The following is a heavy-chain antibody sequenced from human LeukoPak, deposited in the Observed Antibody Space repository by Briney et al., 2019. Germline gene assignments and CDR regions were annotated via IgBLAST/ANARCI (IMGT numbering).Heavy chain of an antibody. J-gene: IGHJ6*03. CDR2: MNPNSGNT. CDR1: GFTFSSYG. V-gene: IGHV1-8*01. D-gene: IGHD6-13*01. Sequence: GGSLRLSCVVSGFTFSSYGMHWVRQATGQGLEWMGWMNPNSGNTGYAQKFQGRVTITRNTSISTAYMELSSLRSEDTAVYYCARGTRVYYYYYMDVWGKGTTVTVSS. CDR3: ARGTRVYYYYYMDV.